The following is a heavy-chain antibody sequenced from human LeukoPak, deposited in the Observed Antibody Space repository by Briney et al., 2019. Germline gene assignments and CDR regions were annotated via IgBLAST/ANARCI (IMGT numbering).Heavy chain of an antibody. CDR2: ISASGGST. CDR3: ARERRYCSGDNCYSGSDY. V-gene: IGHV3-23*01. CDR1: GFIFSNFA. D-gene: IGHD2-15*01. J-gene: IGHJ4*02. Sequence: GGSLRLSCEGSGFIFSNFAMSWVRQAPGKRPEWVSGISASGGSTYYADSVKGRFTISRDNLRNTLFLQMNSLRAEDTAVYYCARERRYCSGDNCYSGSDYWGQGTLVTVSS.